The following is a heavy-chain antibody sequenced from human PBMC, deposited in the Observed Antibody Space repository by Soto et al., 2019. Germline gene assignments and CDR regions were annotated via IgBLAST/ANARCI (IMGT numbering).Heavy chain of an antibody. D-gene: IGHD3-10*01. CDR2: IKTDGSST. CDR3: ARYDGYGSYYYYYGMDV. Sequence: EVQLVESGGGLVQPGGSLRLSCAASGFTFSSYWMHWVRQAPGKGLVWVSRIKTDGSSTSYADSVKGRFTISRDNAKNTLYLQMNSLRAEDTAVYYCARYDGYGSYYYYYGMDVWGQGTTVTVS. V-gene: IGHV3-74*01. CDR1: GFTFSSYW. J-gene: IGHJ6*02.